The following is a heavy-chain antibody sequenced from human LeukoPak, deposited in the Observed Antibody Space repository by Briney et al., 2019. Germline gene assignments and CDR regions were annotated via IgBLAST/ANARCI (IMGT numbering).Heavy chain of an antibody. CDR1: GYTFTSYG. D-gene: IGHD3-10*01. Sequence: ASVKVSCKTSGYTFTSYGISWVRQAPGQGLEWMAWISAYKGNINYAQKLQGRVTVTTDTSTSTVYMELRSLRYDDTAVYYCARTKPLWFGGTLDVWGNGTTVTVFS. J-gene: IGHJ6*04. CDR2: ISAYKGNI. CDR3: ARTKPLWFGGTLDV. V-gene: IGHV1-18*04.